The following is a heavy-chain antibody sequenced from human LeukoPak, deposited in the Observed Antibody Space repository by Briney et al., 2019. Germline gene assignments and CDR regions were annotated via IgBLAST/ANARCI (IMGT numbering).Heavy chain of an antibody. D-gene: IGHD6-13*01. CDR2: IIPIFGTA. CDR3: ARTSSSWYLLFDY. V-gene: IGHV1-69*05. J-gene: IGHJ4*02. Sequence: ASVNVSFKASGGTFSSYAISWVRQAPGQELEWMGGIIPIFGTANYAQKFQGRVTITTDESTSTAYMELSSLRSEDTAVYYCARTSSSWYLLFDYWGQGTLVTVSS. CDR1: GGTFSSYA.